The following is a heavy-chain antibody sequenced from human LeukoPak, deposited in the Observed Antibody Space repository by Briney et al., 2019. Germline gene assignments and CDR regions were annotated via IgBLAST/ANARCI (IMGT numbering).Heavy chain of an antibody. D-gene: IGHD5-18*01. CDR1: GFTVSSNY. J-gene: IGHJ4*02. CDR3: AREGVSSYGSRFDY. CDR2: IYSGGST. Sequence: GESLRLSWAASGFTVSSNYMSWVRQAPGKGLEWVSVIYSGGSTYYADSVKGRFTISRDNSKTRLYFQMNSLRAEDTAVYYCAREGVSSYGSRFDYWGQGTLVTVSS. V-gene: IGHV3-66*01.